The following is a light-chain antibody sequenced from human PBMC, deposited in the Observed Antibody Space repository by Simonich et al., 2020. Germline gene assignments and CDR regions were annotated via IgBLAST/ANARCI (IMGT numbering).Light chain of an antibody. CDR3: QQYYSTPTIT. CDR1: QSVLYSSNNKNY. Sequence: DIVMTQSPDSLAVSLGERATINCKSSQSVLYSSNNKNYLDWYQQKPGQPPKLLIYCASTRKSGVPDRFRGSGSGSEFTLTISSLQAEDVAVYDCQQYYSTPTITFGQGTRLEIK. V-gene: IGKV4-1*01. J-gene: IGKJ5*01. CDR2: CAS.